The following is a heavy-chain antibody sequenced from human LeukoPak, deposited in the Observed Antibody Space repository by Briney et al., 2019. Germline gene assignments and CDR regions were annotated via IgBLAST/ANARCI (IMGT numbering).Heavy chain of an antibody. CDR3: ARDRGPSSSWVLNY. CDR2: ISYDGSNK. J-gene: IGHJ4*02. D-gene: IGHD6-13*01. V-gene: IGHV3-30*03. Sequence: GGSLRLSCAASGFTFSSYGMHWVRQAPGKGLEWVAVISYDGSNKYYADSVKGRFTISRDNSKNTLYLQMNSLRAEDTAVYYCARDRGPSSSWVLNYWGQGTLVTVSS. CDR1: GFTFSSYG.